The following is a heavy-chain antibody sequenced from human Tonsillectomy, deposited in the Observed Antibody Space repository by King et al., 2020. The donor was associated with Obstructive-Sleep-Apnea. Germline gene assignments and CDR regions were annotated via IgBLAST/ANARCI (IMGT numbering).Heavy chain of an antibody. CDR3: ARVRRYYYDSSGYYEFDY. J-gene: IGHJ4*02. Sequence: VQLVESGGGLVQPGGSLRLSCAASGFTFSSYSMNWVRQAPGKGLEWVSYIISSSSTIYYADSVKGRFTISRDNAKISLYLQMNSLRAEDTAVYYCARVRRYYYDSSGYYEFDYWGQGTLVTVSS. D-gene: IGHD3-22*01. CDR1: GFTFSSYS. V-gene: IGHV3-48*04. CDR2: IISSSSTI.